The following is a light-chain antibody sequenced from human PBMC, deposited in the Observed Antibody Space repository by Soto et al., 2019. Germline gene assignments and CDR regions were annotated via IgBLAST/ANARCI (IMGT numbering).Light chain of an antibody. CDR3: QQYGSTPA. Sequence: EIVLTQSTGTLSLSPGERATLSCRASHSVSSSYLAWYQQKPGQAPRLLIYGASSRATGIPDRFSGSGSGTDFTLTISRLEPEDFAVYYCQQYGSTPAFGGGTKVEIK. J-gene: IGKJ4*01. CDR2: GAS. V-gene: IGKV3-20*01. CDR1: HSVSSSY.